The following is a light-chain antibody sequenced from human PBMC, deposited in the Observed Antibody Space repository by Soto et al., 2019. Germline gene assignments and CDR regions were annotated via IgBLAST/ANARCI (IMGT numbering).Light chain of an antibody. Sequence: DIVMTQSPLSLPVIPGEPASISCRSSQSLLHSNGYNYLDWYLQKPGQSPQLLIYYGSNRASGVPDRFSGSGSGTDFTLRISRGEAEDVGVYYCMQALQTPYTFGQGTELEIK. CDR2: YGS. CDR1: QSLLHSNGYNY. V-gene: IGKV2-28*01. CDR3: MQALQTPYT. J-gene: IGKJ2*01.